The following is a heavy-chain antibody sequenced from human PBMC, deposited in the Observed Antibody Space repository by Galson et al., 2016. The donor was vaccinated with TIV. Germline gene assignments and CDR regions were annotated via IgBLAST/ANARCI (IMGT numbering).Heavy chain of an antibody. CDR2: ISGYNGKT. CDR1: GYTFTSFG. Sequence: SVKVSCKATGYTFTSFGIAWVRQAPGQGLEWMGWISGYNGKTYYAQKFQDRVTMTTDTSTNTAYMELRSLRSDDTAVYYCTRDRSITAPRDMDVWAQGTAVTVSS. CDR3: TRDRSITAPRDMDV. V-gene: IGHV1-18*01. J-gene: IGHJ6*02. D-gene: IGHD6-6*01.